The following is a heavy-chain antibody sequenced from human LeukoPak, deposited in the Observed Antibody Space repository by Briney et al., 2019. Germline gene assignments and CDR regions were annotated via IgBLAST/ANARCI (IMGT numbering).Heavy chain of an antibody. V-gene: IGHV1-2*02. CDR1: GYTFTGYY. J-gene: IGHJ6*04. Sequence: GASVKVSCKASGYTFTGYYMHWVRQARGQGLEWVGWINPNSGGTNYAQKFQGRVTMTRDTSISTAYMELSRLRSDDTAVYYCARESAKYCTNGVCVMDVWGKGTTVTVSS. D-gene: IGHD2-8*01. CDR2: INPNSGGT. CDR3: ARESAKYCTNGVCVMDV.